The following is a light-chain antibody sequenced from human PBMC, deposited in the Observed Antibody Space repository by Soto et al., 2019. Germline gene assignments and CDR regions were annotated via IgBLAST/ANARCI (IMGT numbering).Light chain of an antibody. V-gene: IGKV1-5*03. J-gene: IGKJ1*01. CDR3: QHYNSYSEA. CDR2: KAS. Sequence: DIQLTQSPSTLSASAGDRVTITCRASHSVNSWLAWFQQKPGKAPKLLIYKASTLKSGVPSRFSGSGSGTEFTLTISSLQPDDFATYYCQHYNSYSEAFGQGTKVDI. CDR1: HSVNSW.